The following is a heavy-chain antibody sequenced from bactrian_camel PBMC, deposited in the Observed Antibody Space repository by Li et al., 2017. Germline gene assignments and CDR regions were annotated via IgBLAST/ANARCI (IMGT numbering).Heavy chain of an antibody. CDR2: IDSDGTT. CDR1: GYDKPNYC. V-gene: IGHV3S53*01. CDR3: AAEPKTMGWVPPCLARSTDFGY. D-gene: IGHD5*01. Sequence: HVQLVESGGDSVQAGGSLRLPCEGTGYDKPNYCMGWYRQAPGKEREGVAAIDSDGTTNYADSVEGRFTISLDKAKNTLYLQMNSLKPEDTAMYYCAAEPKTMGWVPPCLARSTDFGYWDQGTQVTVS. J-gene: IGHJ6*01.